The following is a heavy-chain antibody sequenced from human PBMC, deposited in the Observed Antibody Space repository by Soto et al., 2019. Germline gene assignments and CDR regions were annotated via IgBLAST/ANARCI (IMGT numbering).Heavy chain of an antibody. V-gene: IGHV3-66*01. D-gene: IGHD4-4*01. CDR2: IYNDGST. Sequence: EVQLVESGGGLVQPGGSLRLSCAASGFIVSSSYMSWVRQAPGKGLEWVSIIYNDGSTYYADSVKGRFTTSRDDSKNTLYLQILSLRAEDTAVYYCARDSYTRYWGQGTLVTVSS. J-gene: IGHJ4*02. CDR3: ARDSYTRY. CDR1: GFIVSSSY.